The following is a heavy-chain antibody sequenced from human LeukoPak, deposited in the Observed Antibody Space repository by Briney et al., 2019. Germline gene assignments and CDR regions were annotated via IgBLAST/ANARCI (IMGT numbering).Heavy chain of an antibody. CDR3: ARGPVTRVRSSYYYGMDV. CDR2: IIPIFGTA. CDR1: GGTFSSYA. V-gene: IGHV1-69*13. Sequence: SVNVSCKASGGTFSSYAISWVRQAPGQGLEWMGGIIPIFGTANYSQKFQGRVTITADESTSTAYMELSSLRSEDTAVYYCARGPVTRVRSSYYYGMDVWGQGTTVTVSS. D-gene: IGHD4-23*01. J-gene: IGHJ6*02.